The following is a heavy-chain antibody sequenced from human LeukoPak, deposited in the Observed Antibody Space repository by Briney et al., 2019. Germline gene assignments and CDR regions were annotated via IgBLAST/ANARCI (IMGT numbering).Heavy chain of an antibody. Sequence: PGGSLRLSRAASGFTFSSYTMNWVRQAPGKGLEWISYISSSSSTTYYADSVRGRFTISRDNAKNSLYLQMNSPRDEDTAVYYCARDYDSTGQIDYWGQGTLVTVSS. CDR3: ARDYDSTGQIDY. J-gene: IGHJ4*02. D-gene: IGHD3-22*01. CDR2: ISSSSSTT. V-gene: IGHV3-48*02. CDR1: GFTFSSYT.